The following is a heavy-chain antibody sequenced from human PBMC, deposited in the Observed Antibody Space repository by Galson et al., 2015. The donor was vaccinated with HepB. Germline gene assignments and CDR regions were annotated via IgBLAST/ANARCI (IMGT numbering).Heavy chain of an antibody. CDR2: IYWDDDD. J-gene: IGHJ3*02. V-gene: IGHV2-5*02. CDR1: GFSLTSTGVG. CDR3: AHVMITFGGVIGPDAFDI. D-gene: IGHD3-16*02. Sequence: PALVKPTQTLTLTCTFSGFSLTSTGVGVGWIRQPPGKALEWLAVIYWDDDDRYSPSLKSRLKITKDTSKNQVVLTMTNMDPVDTAAYYCAHVMITFGGVIGPDAFDICCQGTMVTVSS.